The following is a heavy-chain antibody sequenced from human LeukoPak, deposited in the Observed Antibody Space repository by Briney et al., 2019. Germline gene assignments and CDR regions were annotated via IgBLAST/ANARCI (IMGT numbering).Heavy chain of an antibody. J-gene: IGHJ1*01. Sequence: GGSLRLSCAASGFTFSSYSMNWVRQAQGKGLEWVSSISSSSSYIYYADSVKGRFTISRDNAKNSLYLKMNSLRAEDMAVYFCVRDLMGSGATTAYLHHWGQGTLVTVSS. CDR2: ISSSSSYI. D-gene: IGHD4/OR15-4a*01. CDR3: VRDLMGSGATTAYLHH. CDR1: GFTFSSYS. V-gene: IGHV3-21*01.